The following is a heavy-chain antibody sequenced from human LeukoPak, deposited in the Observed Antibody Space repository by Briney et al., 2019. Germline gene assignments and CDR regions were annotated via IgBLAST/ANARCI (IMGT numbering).Heavy chain of an antibody. CDR2: VTSSSSYV. D-gene: IGHD6-13*01. V-gene: IGHV3-21*06. CDR1: GFTFSSYN. J-gene: IGHJ3*02. CDR3: ARVRQQLVLAFDI. Sequence: PGGSLRLSCEASGFTFSSYNMNWVRQAPGKRLEWVSSVTSSSSYVFYADSVKGRFTISRDNAKNSLYLQMNSLRAEDTAVYYCARVRQQLVLAFDIWGQGTMVTVSS.